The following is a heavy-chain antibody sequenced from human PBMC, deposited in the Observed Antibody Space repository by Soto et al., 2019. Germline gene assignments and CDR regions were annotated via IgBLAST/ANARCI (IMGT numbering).Heavy chain of an antibody. CDR2: MNPNSGNT. CDR1: GYTFSSYD. Sequence: QVQLVQSGAEVKKPGASVKVSCKASGYTFSSYDINWVRQATGQGLEWVGWMNPNSGNTGYARKCQARVTMTRITSIRTGYIELRSLRSEDTAVYYCVINNYCDFWSACFVGAFDLWGRWTMVTVPS. V-gene: IGHV1-8*01. CDR3: VINNYCDFWSACFVGAFDL. J-gene: IGHJ3*01. D-gene: IGHD3-3*01.